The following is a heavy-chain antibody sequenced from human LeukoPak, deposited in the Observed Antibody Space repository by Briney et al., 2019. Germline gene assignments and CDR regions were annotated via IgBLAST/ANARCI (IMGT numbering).Heavy chain of an antibody. Sequence: KTSETLSLTCTVSGYSISSGYYWGWIRQPPGKGLEWIGSIYHSGSTYYNPSLKSRVTISVDTSKNQFSLKLSSVTAADTTVYYCARDYGAYYFDYWGQGTLVTVSS. D-gene: IGHD4/OR15-4a*01. J-gene: IGHJ4*02. CDR2: IYHSGST. CDR1: GYSISSGYY. CDR3: ARDYGAYYFDY. V-gene: IGHV4-38-2*02.